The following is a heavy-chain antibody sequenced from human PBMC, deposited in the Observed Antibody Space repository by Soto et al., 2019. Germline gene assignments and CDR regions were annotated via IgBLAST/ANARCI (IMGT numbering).Heavy chain of an antibody. D-gene: IGHD1-26*01. V-gene: IGHV1-69*02. CDR3: ASAPSGSASPFDY. CDR1: GGTFSSYT. CDR2: IIPILGIA. Sequence: SVKVSCKASGGTFSSYTISWVRQAPGQGLEWMGRIIPILGIANYAQKFQGRVTITADKSTSTAYMELSSLRSEDTAVYYCASAPSGSASPFDYWGQGTLVTSPQ. J-gene: IGHJ4*02.